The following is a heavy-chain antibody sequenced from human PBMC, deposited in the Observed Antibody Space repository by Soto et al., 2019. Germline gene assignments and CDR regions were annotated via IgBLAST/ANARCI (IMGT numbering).Heavy chain of an antibody. V-gene: IGHV1-18*04. J-gene: IGHJ5*02. CDR2: ISEDNGET. Sequence: QVQLVQSGAEVKKPGASVKVSCKASGYNFMRYGFTWVRQAPGQGLEWMGWISEDNGETKYPQKIQGRVTMTTDTSTSTVYMELRSLTSDDTAMYYCARWISGGYSDWFDPWGHGTLVTVSS. CDR1: GYNFMRYG. CDR3: ARWISGGYSDWFDP. D-gene: IGHD1-26*01.